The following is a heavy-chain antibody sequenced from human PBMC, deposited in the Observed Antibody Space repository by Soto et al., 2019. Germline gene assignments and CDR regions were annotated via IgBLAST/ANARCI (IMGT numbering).Heavy chain of an antibody. CDR1: GYTFTSYY. J-gene: IGHJ6*02. CDR2: INPSGGST. D-gene: IGHD3-3*01. Sequence: ASVKVSCKASGYTFTSYYMHWVRQAPGQGLEWMGIINPSGGSTSYAQKFQGRVTMTRDTSTSTVYMELSSLRSEDTAVYYCARDLREYQLLSNYDFWSGSYHYYYYGMDVWGQGTTVTVSS. CDR3: ARDLREYQLLSNYDFWSGSYHYYYYGMDV. V-gene: IGHV1-46*01.